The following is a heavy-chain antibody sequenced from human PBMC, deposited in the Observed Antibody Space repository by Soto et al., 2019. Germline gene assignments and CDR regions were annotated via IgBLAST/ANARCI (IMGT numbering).Heavy chain of an antibody. CDR2: IIPIFGTA. CDR1: GGTFSSYA. CDR3: ATVGYYSYGMDV. V-gene: IGHV1-69*12. Sequence: QVQLVQSGAEVKKPGSSVKVSCKASGGTFSSYAISWVRQAPGQGLEWMGGIIPIFGTANYAQKFQGRAKTTADASTSLAYMELSSPTSEDTAVYYVATVGYYSYGMDVWGQGTTVTVSS. D-gene: IGHD3-16*01. J-gene: IGHJ6*02.